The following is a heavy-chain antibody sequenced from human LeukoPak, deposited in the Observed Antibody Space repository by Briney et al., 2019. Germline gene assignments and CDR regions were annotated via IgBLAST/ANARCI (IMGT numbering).Heavy chain of an antibody. Sequence: GGSLRLSCAASGFTFSSYAMSWVRQAPGKGLEWVSSISGSGGGTYYADSVKGRFTISRDNSKNTLYLQMNSLRAEDTAVYYCVKDSSSWYAYFDYWGQGTLVTVSS. CDR3: VKDSSSWYAYFDY. J-gene: IGHJ4*02. V-gene: IGHV3-23*01. CDR2: ISGSGGGT. CDR1: GFTFSSYA. D-gene: IGHD6-19*01.